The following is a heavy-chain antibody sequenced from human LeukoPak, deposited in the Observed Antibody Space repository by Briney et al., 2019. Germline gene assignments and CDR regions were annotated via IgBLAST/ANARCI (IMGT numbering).Heavy chain of an antibody. CDR2: IQYDGSKK. CDR1: GFTFSSNG. J-gene: IGHJ4*02. Sequence: GGSLRLSCVASGFTFSSNGMHWVRQAPGKGLEWVTFIQYDGSKKYYADSVKGRFTISRDNSKNTLFLQMNSLRAEDTAVYYCAKDKSMVRELDYWGQGNLVTVSS. V-gene: IGHV3-30*02. CDR3: AKDKSMVRELDY. D-gene: IGHD3-10*01.